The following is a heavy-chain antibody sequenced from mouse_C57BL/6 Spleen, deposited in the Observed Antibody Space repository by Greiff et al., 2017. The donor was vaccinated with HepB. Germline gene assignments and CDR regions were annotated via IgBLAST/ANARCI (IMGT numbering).Heavy chain of an antibody. V-gene: IGHV1-26*01. CDR3: ARHEIARPYYFDY. Sequence: VQLQQSGPELVKPGASVKISCKASGYTFTDYYMNWVKQSHGKSLEWIGDINPNNGGTSYNQKFKGKATLTVDKSSSTAYMELRSLTSEDSAVYYCARHEIARPYYFDYWGQGTTLTVSS. J-gene: IGHJ2*01. CDR1: GYTFTDYY. CDR2: INPNNGGT.